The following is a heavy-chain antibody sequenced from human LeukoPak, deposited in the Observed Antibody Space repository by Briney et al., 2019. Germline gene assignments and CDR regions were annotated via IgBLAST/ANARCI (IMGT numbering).Heavy chain of an antibody. V-gene: IGHV3-23*01. D-gene: IGHD3-22*01. Sequence: GGSLRLSCVVSGITLSNYGMSWVRQAPGKGLEWVAGISGSGGGTKYANSVKGRFTISRDNRKNTLYLQMNSLRAEDTAMYFCAKRGVVIRVILVGFHKEAYYFDSWGQGALVTVSS. J-gene: IGHJ4*02. CDR3: AKRGVVIRVILVGFHKEAYYFDS. CDR2: ISGSGGGT. CDR1: GITLSNYG.